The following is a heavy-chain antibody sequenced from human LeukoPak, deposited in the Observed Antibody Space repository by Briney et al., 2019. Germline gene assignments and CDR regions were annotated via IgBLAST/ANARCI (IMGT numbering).Heavy chain of an antibody. D-gene: IGHD3-9*01. CDR3: AREVRGYDILTGYSYYYYYYMDV. Sequence: SETLSLTCAVYGGSFSGHYWSWIRQPPGKGLEWIGEINHSGSTNYNPSLKSRVTISVDTSKNQFSLKLSSVTAADTAVYYCAREVRGYDILTGYSYYYYYYMDVWGKGTTVTVSS. V-gene: IGHV4-34*01. CDR1: GGSFSGHY. CDR2: INHSGST. J-gene: IGHJ6*03.